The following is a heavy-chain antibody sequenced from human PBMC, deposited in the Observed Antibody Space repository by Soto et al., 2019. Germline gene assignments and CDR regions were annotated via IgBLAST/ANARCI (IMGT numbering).Heavy chain of an antibody. CDR3: AKDEGSGWYYFDY. V-gene: IGHV3-23*01. CDR1: GFTFSSYA. D-gene: IGHD6-19*01. Sequence: EVQLLESGGGLVQPGGSLRLSCAASGFTFSSYAMNWVRQAPGKGLEWVSSITGSGGLTYYADSVKGRVTISRDNSKITLYLQMDSLRAEDTAVYFCAKDEGSGWYYFDYWGQGTMVTVSS. J-gene: IGHJ4*02. CDR2: ITGSGGLT.